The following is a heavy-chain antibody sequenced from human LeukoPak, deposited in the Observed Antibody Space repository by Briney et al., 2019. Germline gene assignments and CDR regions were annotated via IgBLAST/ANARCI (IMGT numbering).Heavy chain of an antibody. J-gene: IGHJ3*02. Sequence: ASVKVSCKVSGYTLTELSMHWVRQAPGKGLEWMGGFDPEDGETIYAQKFQGRVTMTEDTSTDTAYMELSSLRSEDTAVYYCATEVRGVIPKDAFDIWGQGTMVTVSS. CDR3: ATEVRGVIPKDAFDI. CDR1: GYTLTELS. D-gene: IGHD3-10*01. CDR2: FDPEDGET. V-gene: IGHV1-24*01.